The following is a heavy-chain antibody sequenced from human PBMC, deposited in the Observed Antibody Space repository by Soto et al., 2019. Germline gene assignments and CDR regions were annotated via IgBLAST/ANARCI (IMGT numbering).Heavy chain of an antibody. CDR2: IDPSDSYT. Sequence: GESLKISCNGSGYSFTSYWISWVRRMPWKGLEWMGRIDPSDSYTNYSPSFQGHVTISADKSISTAYLQWSSLKASDTAMYYCARQGGGRFGELFLYYYYGMDVWGQGTTVTVSS. V-gene: IGHV5-10-1*01. J-gene: IGHJ6*02. CDR1: GYSFTSYW. CDR3: ARQGGGRFGELFLYYYYGMDV. D-gene: IGHD3-10*01.